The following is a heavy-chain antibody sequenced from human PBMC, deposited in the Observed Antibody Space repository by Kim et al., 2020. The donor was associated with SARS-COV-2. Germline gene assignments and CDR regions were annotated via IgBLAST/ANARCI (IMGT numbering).Heavy chain of an antibody. CDR3: ARATGEYCSSTSCYTVDP. Sequence: SETLSLTCTVSGGSISSGDYYWSWIRQPPGKGLEWIGYIYYSGSTYYNPSLKSRVTISVDTSKNQFSLKLSSVTAADTAVYYCARATGEYCSSTSCYTVDPWGQGTLVTVSS. J-gene: IGHJ5*02. V-gene: IGHV4-30-4*01. D-gene: IGHD2-2*02. CDR2: IYYSGST. CDR1: GGSISSGDYY.